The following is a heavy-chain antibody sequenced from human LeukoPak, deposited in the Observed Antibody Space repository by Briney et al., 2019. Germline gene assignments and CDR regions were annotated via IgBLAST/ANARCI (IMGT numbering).Heavy chain of an antibody. V-gene: IGHV5-51*01. CDR2: IYPGDSDT. D-gene: IGHD5-12*01. CDR1: GYSFTSYW. Sequence: GESLKISCKGSGYSFTSYWIGWVRQMPGKGLEWMGIIYPGDSDTRYSPSFQGQVTISADKSISTAYLQWSSLKASDTAMYYCARLSAQYSGYDGPFDYWGQGTLVTVSS. CDR3: ARLSAQYSGYDGPFDY. J-gene: IGHJ4*02.